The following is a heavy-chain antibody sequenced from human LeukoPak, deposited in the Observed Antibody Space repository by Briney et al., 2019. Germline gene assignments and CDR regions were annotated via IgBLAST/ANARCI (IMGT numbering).Heavy chain of an antibody. D-gene: IGHD6-19*01. J-gene: IGHJ4*02. Sequence: PGASLRLSCAASGFTLSNDAMSWVRQAPGKGLEWVSSISGSGGSTYEAENVKGRFTISRDNSKNTLYLQMNSLRDEDTATYHCAAGYSSGWYVRYFDYWGRGTLVTVSS. V-gene: IGHV3-23*01. CDR3: AAGYSSGWYVRYFDY. CDR1: GFTLSNDA. CDR2: ISGSGGST.